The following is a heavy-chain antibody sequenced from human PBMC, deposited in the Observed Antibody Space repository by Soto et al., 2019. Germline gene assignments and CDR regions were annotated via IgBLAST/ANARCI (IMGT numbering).Heavy chain of an antibody. CDR1: GFTFSSYA. J-gene: IGHJ4*02. CDR3: AREWMRWLQLWEGYFDY. Sequence: SGWSLRLSCAASGFTFSSYAMHWVRQAPGKGLEWGAVISYDGSNKYYADSVKGRFTISRDNSKNTLYLQMNSLRAEDTAVYYCAREWMRWLQLWEGYFDYWGQGTLVTVSS. CDR2: ISYDGSNK. D-gene: IGHD5-12*01. V-gene: IGHV3-30-3*01.